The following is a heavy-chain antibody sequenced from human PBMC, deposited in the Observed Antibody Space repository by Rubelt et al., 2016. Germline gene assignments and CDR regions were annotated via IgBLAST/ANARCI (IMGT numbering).Heavy chain of an antibody. CDR3: ARVEAARTITWFDP. CDR1: GGSFSGYY. V-gene: IGHV4-34*01. Sequence: QVQLQESGPGLLKPSETLSLTCAVYGGSFSGYYWSWIRQPPGKGLEWIGEINHSGSTNYNPSLRCWVTIPVDSSKNQCSLKLSFVTAADTAVYYWARVEAARTITWFDPWGQGTLVTVSS. CDR2: INHSGST. D-gene: IGHD6-6*01. J-gene: IGHJ5*02.